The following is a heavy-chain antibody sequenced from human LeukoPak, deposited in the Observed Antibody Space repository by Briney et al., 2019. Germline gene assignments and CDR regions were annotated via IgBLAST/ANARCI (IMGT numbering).Heavy chain of an antibody. CDR1: GFTFSSYG. CDR3: AKGFQITIFGVVTPLGAFDI. J-gene: IGHJ3*02. V-gene: IGHV3-30*02. D-gene: IGHD3-3*01. Sequence: GGSLRLSCAASGFTFSSYGMHWVRQAPGKGLEWVAFIRYDGSNKYYADSVKGRFTISRDNSKNTLYLQMNSLRAEDTAVYYCAKGFQITIFGVVTPLGAFDIWGQGTMVTVSS. CDR2: IRYDGSNK.